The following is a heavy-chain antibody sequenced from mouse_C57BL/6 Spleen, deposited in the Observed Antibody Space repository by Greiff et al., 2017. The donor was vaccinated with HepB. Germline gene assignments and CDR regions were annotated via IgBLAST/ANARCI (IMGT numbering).Heavy chain of an antibody. V-gene: IGHV1-54*01. Sequence: QVQLQQSGAELVRPGTSVKVSCKASGYAFTNYLIEWVKQRPGQGLEWIGVINPGSGGTNYNEKFKGKATLTADKSSSTAYMQLSSLTSEDSAVYFCARNDGYYVYYAMDYWGQGTSVTVSS. CDR2: INPGSGGT. CDR3: ARNDGYYVYYAMDY. J-gene: IGHJ4*01. CDR1: GYAFTNYL. D-gene: IGHD2-3*01.